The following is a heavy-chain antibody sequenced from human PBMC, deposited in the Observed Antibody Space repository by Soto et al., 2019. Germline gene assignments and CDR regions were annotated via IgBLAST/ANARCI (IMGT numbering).Heavy chain of an antibody. J-gene: IGHJ4*02. Sequence: GGSLRLSCTASGFTFGDYAMSWFRQAPGKGLEWVGFIRSKAYGGTTEYAASVKGRFTISRDDSKSIAYLQMNSLKTEDTAVYYCTRTVPVVLMVYARYFDYWGQGTLVTVSS. CDR3: TRTVPVVLMVYARYFDY. V-gene: IGHV3-49*03. CDR1: GFTFGDYA. D-gene: IGHD2-8*01. CDR2: IRSKAYGGTT.